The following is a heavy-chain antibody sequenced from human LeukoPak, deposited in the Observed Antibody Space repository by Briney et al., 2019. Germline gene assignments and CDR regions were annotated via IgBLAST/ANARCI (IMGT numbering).Heavy chain of an antibody. CDR1: GFTFSGYS. Sequence: SGGSLRLSCAASGFTFSGYSMNWVRQAPGKGLEWVSSISSSSSYRYYADSVEGRFTISRDNAKNSLYLQMNSLRAEDTAVYYCAKDSSGYYSYFDYWGQGTLVTVSS. V-gene: IGHV3-21*01. J-gene: IGHJ4*02. D-gene: IGHD3-22*01. CDR3: AKDSSGYYSYFDY. CDR2: ISSSSSYR.